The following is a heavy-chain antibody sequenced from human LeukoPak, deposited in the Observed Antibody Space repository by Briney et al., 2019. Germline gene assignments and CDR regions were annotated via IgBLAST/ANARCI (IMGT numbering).Heavy chain of an antibody. Sequence: GSLRLSCAASGFTFSSYEMNWVRQAPGKGLEWIGEINHSGSTNYNPSLKSRVTISVDTSKNQFSLKLSSVTAADTAVYYCARERRRGATSFDYWGQGTLVTVSS. V-gene: IGHV4-34*01. CDR2: INHSGST. J-gene: IGHJ4*02. CDR3: ARERRRGATSFDY. D-gene: IGHD1-26*01. CDR1: GFTFSSYE.